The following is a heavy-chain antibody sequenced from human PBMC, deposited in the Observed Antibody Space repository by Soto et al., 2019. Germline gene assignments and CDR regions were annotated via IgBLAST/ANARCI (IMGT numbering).Heavy chain of an antibody. CDR2: VYYDGHT. CDR1: GGSINNNF. Sequence: SETLSLTCTVSGGSINNNFWGWIRQPPGKGLEWIGYVYYDGHTDYNPSLESRVTISVDTSKNQFSLKLSSVTAADTAVYYCARDLGGYSSSWYHSYYYYGMDVWGQGTTVTVSS. CDR3: ARDLGGYSSSWYHSYYYYGMDV. J-gene: IGHJ6*02. V-gene: IGHV4-59*01. D-gene: IGHD6-13*01.